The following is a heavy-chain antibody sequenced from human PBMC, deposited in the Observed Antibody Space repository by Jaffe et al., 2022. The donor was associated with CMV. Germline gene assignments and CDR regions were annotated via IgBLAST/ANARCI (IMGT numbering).Heavy chain of an antibody. CDR2: IYWDDDK. CDR3: ARMNGFSYYFDS. J-gene: IGHJ4*02. CDR1: GFSLSTRGVG. D-gene: IGHD2-2*01. V-gene: IGHV2-5*02. Sequence: QITLEESGPTLVKPTQTLALTCTFSGFSLSTRGVGVGWIRQSPGKALEWLALIYWDDDKRFSPSLKSRLTITRDTSKTQVVLTMTNMDPVDTATYYCARMNGFSYYFDSWGQGTLVTVSS.